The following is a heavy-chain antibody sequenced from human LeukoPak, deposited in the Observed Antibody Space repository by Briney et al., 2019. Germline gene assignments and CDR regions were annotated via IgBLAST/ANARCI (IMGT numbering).Heavy chain of an antibody. V-gene: IGHV4-34*08. D-gene: IGHD3-10*01. J-gene: IGHJ4*02. CDR2: INHSGST. CDR3: AAVPGSYYTVYHFDY. CDR1: GFSFSTYG. Sequence: MTGGSLRLSCTTSGFSFSTYGMHWVRQPPGKGLEWIGEINHSGSTSYNPSLTSRVTISVDTSKNQFSLKVRSMTAADAAVYYCAAVPGSYYTVYHFDYWGQGTVVTVSS.